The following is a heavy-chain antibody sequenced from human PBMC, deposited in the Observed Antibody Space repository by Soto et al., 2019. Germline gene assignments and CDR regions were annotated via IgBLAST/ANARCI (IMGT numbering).Heavy chain of an antibody. D-gene: IGHD6-19*01. CDR3: ARQPGQQWLVPDAFDI. CDR1: GGSISSYY. CDR2: IYYSGST. J-gene: IGHJ3*02. V-gene: IGHV4-59*08. Sequence: SETLSLTCTVSGGSISSYYWSWIRQPPGKGLEWIGYIYYSGSTNYNPSLKSRVTISVDTSKNQFSLKLSSVTAADTAVYYCARQPGQQWLVPDAFDIWGQGTMVTVSS.